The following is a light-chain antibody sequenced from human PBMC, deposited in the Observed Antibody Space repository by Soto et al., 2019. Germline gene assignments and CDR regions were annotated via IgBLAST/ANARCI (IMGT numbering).Light chain of an antibody. V-gene: IGLV1-47*02. CDR3: ATWDDNLSGVV. Sequence: QSVLTQTPSASGTPGQMITISCSGSSSNIESNFVYWYQQLPGTAPKVLIYSNNQRPSGVPDRFSGSKSGSSASLAISGLRSEDEADYYCATWDDNLSGVVFGGGTQLTVL. CDR2: SNN. J-gene: IGLJ3*02. CDR1: SSNIESNF.